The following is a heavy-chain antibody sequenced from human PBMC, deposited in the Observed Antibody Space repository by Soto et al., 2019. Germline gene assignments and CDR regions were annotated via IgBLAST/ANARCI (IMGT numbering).Heavy chain of an antibody. CDR3: AKAEVDY. Sequence: GGSLRLSFAASGFTFGDYWMHWVRQPPVKGPEWVSRMTGDGRTTQYADSVKGRFNASRDNAKSTLYLQMNSLRAEDTAVYYCAKAEVDYLGPCILVTLSS. V-gene: IGHV3-74*03. CDR2: MTGDGRTT. J-gene: IGHJ4*02. CDR1: GFTFGDYW.